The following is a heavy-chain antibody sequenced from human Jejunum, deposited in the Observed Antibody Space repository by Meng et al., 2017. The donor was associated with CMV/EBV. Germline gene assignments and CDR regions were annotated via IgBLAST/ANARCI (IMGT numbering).Heavy chain of an antibody. CDR1: SDSISNYF. D-gene: IGHD3-22*01. V-gene: IGHV4-4*07. CDR2: ISPSGNI. CDR3: ARGESRGYYYFDY. J-gene: IGHJ4*02. Sequence: QVHLQEAGPGLVRPSETLSLTCTVSSDSISNYFWSWIRQPAGKKLEWIGRISPSGNINYIPSLKGRVTMSLDTSNNQIFLNLTSVTAADTALYYCARGESRGYYYFDYWGQGILVTVSS.